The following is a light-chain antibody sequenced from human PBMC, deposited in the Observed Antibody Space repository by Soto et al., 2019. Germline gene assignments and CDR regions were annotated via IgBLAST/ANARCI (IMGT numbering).Light chain of an antibody. J-gene: IGKJ5*01. CDR3: QQRNYWPIP. Sequence: EIVLTQSPATLSLSPGERATLSCRATQRIANYLAWYQQKPGQAPRLLIYDTFNRATGIPARFSGSGSGTDFALTISSLEPEDFAVYYCQQRNYWPIPFGQGTRLEI. V-gene: IGKV3-11*01. CDR2: DTF. CDR1: QRIANY.